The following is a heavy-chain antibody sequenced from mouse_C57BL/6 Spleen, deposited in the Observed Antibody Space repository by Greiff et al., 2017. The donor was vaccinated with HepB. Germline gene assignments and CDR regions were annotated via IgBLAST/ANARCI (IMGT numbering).Heavy chain of an antibody. Sequence: QVQLKQSGAELVRPGASVTLSCKASGYTFTDYEMHWVKQTPVHGLEWIGAIDPETGGTAYNQKFKGKAILTADKSSSTAYMELRSLTSEDSAVYYGTRHGSSYLYYFDYWGQGTTLTVSS. CDR1: GYTFTDYE. CDR2: IDPETGGT. J-gene: IGHJ2*01. CDR3: TRHGSSYLYYFDY. D-gene: IGHD1-1*01. V-gene: IGHV1-15*01.